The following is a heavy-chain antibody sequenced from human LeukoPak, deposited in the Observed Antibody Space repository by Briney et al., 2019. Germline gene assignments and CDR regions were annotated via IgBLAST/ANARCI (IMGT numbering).Heavy chain of an antibody. Sequence: ASVKVSCKASGYTFTDYDVNWVRQATGQGLEWMGWMNPDNGNTNYAQKLQGRVTMTTDTSTSTAYMELRSLRSDDTAVYYCALTYVVVPAAIRSSAPTDDYWGQGTLVTVSS. CDR2: MNPDNGNT. J-gene: IGHJ4*02. D-gene: IGHD2-2*02. CDR3: ALTYVVVPAAIRSSAPTDDY. V-gene: IGHV1-18*01. CDR1: GYTFTDYD.